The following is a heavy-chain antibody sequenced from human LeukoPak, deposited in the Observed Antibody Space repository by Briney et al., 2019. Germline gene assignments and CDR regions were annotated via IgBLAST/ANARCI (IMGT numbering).Heavy chain of an antibody. V-gene: IGHV1-2*06. CDR1: GYTLTAYY. CDR2: IDPNSGDT. D-gene: IGHD4-11*01. CDR3: ARDHYSLNYYYYYMDV. J-gene: IGHJ6*03. Sequence: ASVKVSCKASGYTLTAYYLHWVRQAPGQGLEWIGRIDPNSGDTISAQRFQGRVTMTRDTSISTAYMELSSLRSDDTAVYYCARDHYSLNYYYYYMDVWGKGTTVTVSS.